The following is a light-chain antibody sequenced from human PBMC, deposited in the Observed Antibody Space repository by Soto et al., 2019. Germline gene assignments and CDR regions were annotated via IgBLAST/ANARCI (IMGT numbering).Light chain of an antibody. CDR1: SSNIGAGYD. CDR2: GNS. CDR3: QSYDSSLSGYV. J-gene: IGLJ1*01. V-gene: IGLV1-40*01. Sequence: QSVLTLPPSVSGAPGQRVTISCTGSSSNIGAGYDVHWYQQLPGTAPKLLIYGNSNRPSGVPDRFSGSKSGTSASLAITGLQAEDEGDYYCQSYDSSLSGYVFGTGTKVTVL.